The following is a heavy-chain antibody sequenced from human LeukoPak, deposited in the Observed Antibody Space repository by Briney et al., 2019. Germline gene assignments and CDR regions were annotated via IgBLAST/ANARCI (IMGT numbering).Heavy chain of an antibody. CDR3: ARERIAATGTGWFDP. CDR1: GFTFSSYA. V-gene: IGHV3-30-3*01. D-gene: IGHD6-13*01. J-gene: IGHJ5*02. Sequence: GGSLTLSCAASGFTFSSYAVHWVRQAPGKGLEWVAVISDDGSNKYYADSVKGRFTVSRDNSKNTLYLHMNSLRAEDTAVYYCARERIAATGTGWFDPWGQGTLVTVSS. CDR2: ISDDGSNK.